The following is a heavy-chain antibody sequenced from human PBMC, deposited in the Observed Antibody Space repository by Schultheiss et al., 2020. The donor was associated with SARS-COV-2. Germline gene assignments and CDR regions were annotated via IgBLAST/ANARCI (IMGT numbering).Heavy chain of an antibody. V-gene: IGHV4-59*01. Sequence: SQTLSLTCTLSGGSISSYFWSWIRQPPGKGLEWIGYISDSGSTNYNPSLKSRVTISADTSKNQFSLKLSSVTAADTAVYFCARGSYPPARVYGMDVWGQGTTVTVS. CDR2: ISDSGST. CDR3: ARGSYPPARVYGMDV. J-gene: IGHJ6*02. CDR1: GGSISSYF. D-gene: IGHD2-15*01.